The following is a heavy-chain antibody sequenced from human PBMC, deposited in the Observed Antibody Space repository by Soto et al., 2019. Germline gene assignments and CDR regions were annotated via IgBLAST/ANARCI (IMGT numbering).Heavy chain of an antibody. D-gene: IGHD6-13*01. J-gene: IGHJ4*02. Sequence: QVQLVQSGAEVKKPGSSVKVSCKASGGTFSSYTISWVRQAPGQGLEWMGRIIPILGIANYAQKFQGRVTMTAVKSTSTAYMELSSLRSEDTAVYYCAREFGTIAAAGMPPGYWGQGTLVTVSS. CDR2: IIPILGIA. CDR1: GGTFSSYT. V-gene: IGHV1-69*08. CDR3: AREFGTIAAAGMPPGY.